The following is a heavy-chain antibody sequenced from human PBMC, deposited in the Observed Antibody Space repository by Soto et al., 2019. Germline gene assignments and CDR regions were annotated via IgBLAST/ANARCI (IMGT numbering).Heavy chain of an antibody. CDR3: ARGGGTILAPLP. Sequence: ASVKVSCKASGYTFTGYFMHWVRQAPGQGLEWMGWINPNSGATKYAQKFQGRVTLSRDTSIRTAYMELSGLRSDDAAVYYCARGGGTILAPLPWGQGTLVTVSS. J-gene: IGHJ5*02. D-gene: IGHD3-3*01. CDR2: INPNSGAT. CDR1: GYTFTGYF. V-gene: IGHV1-2*02.